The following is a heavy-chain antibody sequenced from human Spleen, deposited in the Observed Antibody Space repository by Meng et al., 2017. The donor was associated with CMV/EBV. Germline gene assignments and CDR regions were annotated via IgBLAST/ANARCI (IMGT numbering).Heavy chain of an antibody. CDR2: IYSGDSST. CDR1: GFTFRSFG. Sequence: GESLKIACAAFGFTFRSFGMTWVRQAPGKGLEWVSVIYSGDSSTYYVDSVKGRFTISRDTSKNTLYLQMNSLRVEDTAVYYCAKEAKTPGLLWFGEPPYYYGMDVWGQGTTVTVSS. J-gene: IGHJ6*02. D-gene: IGHD3-10*01. CDR3: AKEAKTPGLLWFGEPPYYYGMDV. V-gene: IGHV3-23*03.